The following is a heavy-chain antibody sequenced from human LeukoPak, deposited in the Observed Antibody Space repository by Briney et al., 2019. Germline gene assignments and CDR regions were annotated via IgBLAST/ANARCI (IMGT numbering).Heavy chain of an antibody. CDR3: ARGGNYWPQWWFDP. J-gene: IGHJ5*02. Sequence: SETLSLTCTVSGGSISSYYWSWIRQPPGKGLEWIGYIYYSGSTNYNPSLKSRVTMSLDASKNQFSLELNSVTPADTVVYYCARGGNYWPQWWFDPWGRGTLVSVSS. CDR1: GGSISSYY. CDR2: IYYSGST. D-gene: IGHD1-26*01. V-gene: IGHV4-59*01.